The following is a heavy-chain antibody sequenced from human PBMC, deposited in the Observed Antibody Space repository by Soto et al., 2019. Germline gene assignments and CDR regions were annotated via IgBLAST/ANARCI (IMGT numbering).Heavy chain of an antibody. J-gene: IGHJ4*02. D-gene: IGHD5-12*01. Sequence: QITVKESGLTLVKPTETLTLTCTISEFSLSTNGMGVGWIRQPPGKALEWLALIYWDDDKRYSPSLRSRLTITKDTSKNQVDLTMTSMDPVDTATYYCARLTRGVYDLDRLWEKFDYWGQGALVTVSS. CDR1: EFSLSTNGMG. V-gene: IGHV2-5*02. CDR2: IYWDDDK. CDR3: ARLTRGVYDLDRLWEKFDY.